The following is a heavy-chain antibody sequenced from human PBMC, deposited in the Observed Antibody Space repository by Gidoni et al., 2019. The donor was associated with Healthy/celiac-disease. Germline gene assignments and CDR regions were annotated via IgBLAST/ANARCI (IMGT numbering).Heavy chain of an antibody. Sequence: QLQLQESGPGLVKPSETLSLTCTVSGGSISSSSYYWGWIRQPPGKGLEWIGSIYYSGSTYYNPSLKSRVTISVDTSKNQFSLKLSSVTAADTAVYYCASPFIAAAGPFDYWGQGTLVTVSS. J-gene: IGHJ4*02. V-gene: IGHV4-39*01. CDR2: IYYSGST. CDR3: ASPFIAAAGPFDY. CDR1: GGSISSSSYY. D-gene: IGHD6-13*01.